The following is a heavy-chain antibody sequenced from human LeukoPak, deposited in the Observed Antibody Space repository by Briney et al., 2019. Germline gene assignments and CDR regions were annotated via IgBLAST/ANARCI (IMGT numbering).Heavy chain of an antibody. V-gene: IGHV3-30*18. D-gene: IGHD6-13*01. CDR3: AKIAAAGHAFLNYFDY. Sequence: GGSLRLSCAASGFTFSSYGMHWVRQAPGKGLEWVAVISYDGSNKYYADSVKGRFTISRDNSKNTLYLQMNSLRAEDTAVYYCAKIAAAGHAFLNYFDYWGQGTLVTVSS. CDR1: GFTFSSYG. J-gene: IGHJ4*02. CDR2: ISYDGSNK.